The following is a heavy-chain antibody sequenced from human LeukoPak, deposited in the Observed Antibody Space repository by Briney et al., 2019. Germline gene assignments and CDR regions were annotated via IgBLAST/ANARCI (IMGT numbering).Heavy chain of an antibody. CDR3: ARRRYNWNAIDY. J-gene: IGHJ4*02. CDR1: GLTFSSYA. CDR2: TSGSGGST. Sequence: GGSLRLSCAASGLTFSSYAMSWVRQAPGKGLEWVSATSGSGGSTYYADSVKGRFTISRDNSKNTLYLQMNSLRAEDTAVYYCARRRYNWNAIDYWGQGTLVTVSS. D-gene: IGHD1-20*01. V-gene: IGHV3-23*01.